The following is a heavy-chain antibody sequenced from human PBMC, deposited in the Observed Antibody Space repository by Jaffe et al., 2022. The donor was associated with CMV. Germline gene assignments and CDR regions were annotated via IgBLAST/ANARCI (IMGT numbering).Heavy chain of an antibody. CDR2: IKSNRAGGAT. Sequence: EVQLVESGGALVEPGGSLRLSCVASGFTISDAWLSWVRQAPGQGLEWVGRIKSNRAGGATDYAAPVRGRFSISRDVSKNMLYLQMNSLRTEDTAVYYCTSDLPGGISDYFDYWGQGTLVTVSS. CDR1: GFTISDAW. CDR3: TSDLPGGISDYFDY. V-gene: IGHV3-15*02. J-gene: IGHJ4*02. D-gene: IGHD6-13*01.